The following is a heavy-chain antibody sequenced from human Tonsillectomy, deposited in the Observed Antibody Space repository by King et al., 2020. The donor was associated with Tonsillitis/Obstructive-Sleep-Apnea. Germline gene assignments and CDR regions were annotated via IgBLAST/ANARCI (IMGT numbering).Heavy chain of an antibody. J-gene: IGHJ6*03. CDR3: AREGYSPMDV. CDR2: ITPKSGGT. Sequence: QLVQSGAEVKKPGASVKVSCKASGYTFTGYYLHWVRQAPGPWLYWMGRITPKSGGTNFGQKFKGRVTMTRDTSLSTAYMELSSLRSDDTAVYYCAREGYSPMDVWGKGTTVTVSS. CDR1: GYTFTGYY. V-gene: IGHV1-2*06. D-gene: IGHD5-12*01.